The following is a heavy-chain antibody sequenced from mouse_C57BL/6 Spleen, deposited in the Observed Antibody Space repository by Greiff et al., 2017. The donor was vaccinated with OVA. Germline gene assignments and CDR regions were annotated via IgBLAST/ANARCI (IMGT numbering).Heavy chain of an antibody. CDR2: IDPSDSET. J-gene: IGHJ4*01. CDR3: ARGGYGSLYAMDD. D-gene: IGHD1-1*01. CDR1: GYTFTSYW. V-gene: IGHV1-52*01. Sequence: VQLQQPGAELVRPGSSVKLSCKASGYTFTSYWMHWVKQRPIQGLEWIGNIDPSDSETHYNQKFKDKATLTVDKSSSTAYMQLSSLTSEDSAVYYCARGGYGSLYAMDDWGQGTSVTVSS.